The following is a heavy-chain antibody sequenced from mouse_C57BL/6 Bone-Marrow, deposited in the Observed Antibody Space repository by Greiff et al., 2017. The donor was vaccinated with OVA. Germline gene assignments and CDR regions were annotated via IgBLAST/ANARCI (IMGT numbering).Heavy chain of an antibody. CDR3: ARRHYSNWRAFWYFDV. Sequence: EVKLVESGGGLVQPGGSLKLSCAASGFTFSDYYMYWVRQTPEKRLEWVAYISNGGGSTYYPDTVKGRFTISRDNAKNTLYLQMSCLKSEDTAMYYCARRHYSNWRAFWYFDVWGTGTTVTVSS. V-gene: IGHV5-12*01. CDR1: GFTFSDYY. D-gene: IGHD2-5*01. J-gene: IGHJ1*03. CDR2: ISNGGGST.